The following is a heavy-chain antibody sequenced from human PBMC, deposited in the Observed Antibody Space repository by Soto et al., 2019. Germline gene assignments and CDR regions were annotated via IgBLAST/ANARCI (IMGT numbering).Heavy chain of an antibody. D-gene: IGHD6-19*01. CDR2: ISGSGGST. V-gene: IGHV3-23*01. Sequence: EVQLLESGGGLVQPGGSLRLSCAASGFTFSSYAMSWVRQAPGKGLEWVSAISGSGGSTYYADSVKGRFTISRDNSKNTLYLDMNSLRAEDTAVDYCAKGRIAVAGPDGPDFDSWGQGTLVTVSS. J-gene: IGHJ4*02. CDR1: GFTFSSYA. CDR3: AKGRIAVAGPDGPDFDS.